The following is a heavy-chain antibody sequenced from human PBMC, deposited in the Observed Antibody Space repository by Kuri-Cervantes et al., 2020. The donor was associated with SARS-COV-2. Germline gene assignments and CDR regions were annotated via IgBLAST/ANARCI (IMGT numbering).Heavy chain of an antibody. D-gene: IGHD2-2*01. J-gene: IGHJ4*02. Sequence: SQTLSLTCAVYGGSLSGSFWSWIRQSPGEGLEWIGEVNHNGGANYNPSLKSRVTISVDTSKNQFSLKLSSVTAADTAVYYCARQIVLVPAAIGDPWPSLDYWGQGTLVTVSS. CDR2: VNHNGGA. CDR1: GGSLSGSF. V-gene: IGHV4-34*01. CDR3: ARQIVLVPAAIGDPWPSLDY.